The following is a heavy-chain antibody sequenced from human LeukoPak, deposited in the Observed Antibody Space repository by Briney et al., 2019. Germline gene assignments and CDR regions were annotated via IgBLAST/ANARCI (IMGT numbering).Heavy chain of an antibody. CDR1: GYTFTSYG. CDR3: ARDTPSSRYFDWLLCDGNWFDP. CDR2: ISAYNGNT. V-gene: IGHV1-18*01. D-gene: IGHD3-9*01. J-gene: IGHJ5*02. Sequence: ASVKVSCKASGYTFTSYGISWVRHAPGQGLEWMGWISAYNGNTNYAQKLQGRVTMTTDTSTSTAYMEVRSLRSDDTAVYYCARDTPSSRYFDWLLCDGNWFDPWGQGTLVIVSS.